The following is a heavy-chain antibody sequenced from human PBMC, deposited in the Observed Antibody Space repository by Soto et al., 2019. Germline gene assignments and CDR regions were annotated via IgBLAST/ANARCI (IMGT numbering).Heavy chain of an antibody. D-gene: IGHD3-3*01. Sequence: SETLSLTCTVSGGSISSYYRSWIRQPPGKGLEWIGYIYYSGSTNYNPSLKSRVTISVDTSKNQFSLKLSSVTAADTAVYYCARGRGRKVFGVFGYYYGMDVWGQGTTVTVSS. CDR3: ARGRGRKVFGVFGYYYGMDV. CDR1: GGSISSYY. CDR2: IYYSGST. J-gene: IGHJ6*02. V-gene: IGHV4-59*01.